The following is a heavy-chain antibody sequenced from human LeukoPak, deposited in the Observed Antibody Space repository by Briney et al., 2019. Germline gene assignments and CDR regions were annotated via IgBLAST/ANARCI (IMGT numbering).Heavy chain of an antibody. CDR1: GYTFTTYY. J-gene: IGHJ4*02. V-gene: IGHV1-46*01. Sequence: ASVKVSCKASGYTFTTYYMHWVRQAPGQGLEWMGIINPLGGSTAYAHKFQDRLTMTRDTPTSTVYMELSSLRSEDTAVYYCAGVHDFWSGFFDYWGQGTLVTVSS. CDR3: AGVHDFWSGFFDY. D-gene: IGHD3-3*01. CDR2: INPLGGST.